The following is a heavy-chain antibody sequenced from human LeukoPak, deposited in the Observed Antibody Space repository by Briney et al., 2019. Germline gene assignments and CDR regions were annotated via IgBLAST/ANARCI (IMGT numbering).Heavy chain of an antibody. CDR2: ISGSGGST. J-gene: IGHJ4*02. Sequence: GGSLRLSCAASGFTFSSYAMSWVRQAPGKGLEWVSDISGSGGSTSYADSVKGRFTISRDNSKNTLYLQMNSLRAEDTAVFYCAKGSPVGNYDIATGYHYWGQGTLVTVSS. V-gene: IGHV3-23*01. CDR3: AKGSPVGNYDIATGYHY. CDR1: GFTFSSYA. D-gene: IGHD3-9*01.